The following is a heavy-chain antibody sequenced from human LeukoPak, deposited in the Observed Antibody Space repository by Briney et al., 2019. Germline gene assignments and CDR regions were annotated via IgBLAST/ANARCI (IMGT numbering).Heavy chain of an antibody. CDR1: GFTFSSYA. J-gene: IGHJ4*02. CDR3: ARDGGIAVAGSIDY. Sequence: PGGSLRLSCAASGFTFSSYAMHWVRHTPGKGLEWVAVVSKDGSSKFYANSVKGRFTISRDNSKNTLFLQMNSLRPEDTAMYYCARDGGIAVAGSIDYWGQETLVIVSS. CDR2: VSKDGSSK. D-gene: IGHD6-19*01. V-gene: IGHV3-30-3*01.